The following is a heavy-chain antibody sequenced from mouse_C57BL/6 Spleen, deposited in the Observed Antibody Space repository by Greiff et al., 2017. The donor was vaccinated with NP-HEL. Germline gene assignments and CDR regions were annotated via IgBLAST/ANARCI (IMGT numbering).Heavy chain of an antibody. CDR2: IDPENGDT. CDR1: GFNIKDDY. Sequence: EVQLQESGAELVRPGASVKLSCTASGFNIKDDYMHWVKQRPEQGLEWIGWIDPENGDTEYASKFQGKATITADTSSNTAYLQLSSLTSEDTAVYYCTGSGTSYWGQGTTLTVSS. J-gene: IGHJ2*01. CDR3: TGSGTSY. V-gene: IGHV14-4*01. D-gene: IGHD3-2*02.